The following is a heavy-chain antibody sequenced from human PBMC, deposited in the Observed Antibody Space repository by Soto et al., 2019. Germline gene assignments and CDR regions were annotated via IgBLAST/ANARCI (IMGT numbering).Heavy chain of an antibody. CDR1: GFTFSSYS. D-gene: IGHD1-20*01. CDR2: ISSSSSYI. V-gene: IGHV3-21*01. J-gene: IGHJ4*02. Sequence: PGGSLRLSCAASGFTFSSYSMNWVRQAPGKGLEWVSSISSSSSYIYYADSVKGRFTISRDNAKNSLFLQMNSLRAEDTAVYYCARDRHNWNLIDYWGQGTLVTVS. CDR3: ARDRHNWNLIDY.